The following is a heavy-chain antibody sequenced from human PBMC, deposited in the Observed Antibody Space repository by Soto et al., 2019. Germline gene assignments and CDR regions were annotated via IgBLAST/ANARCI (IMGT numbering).Heavy chain of an antibody. V-gene: IGHV4-31*03. Sequence: QVQLQESGPGLVKPSQNLSLTCTVSGGSFSSGAYYWSWVRRHPGMGLEWIGYISYRGTPYYNPSLQSRLTISVDASKNQFSLRLSSVTAADTAVDYCARVSATGTRWFDPWGQGTLVTVSS. D-gene: IGHD6-13*01. J-gene: IGHJ5*02. CDR2: ISYRGTP. CDR1: GGSFSSGAYY. CDR3: ARVSATGTRWFDP.